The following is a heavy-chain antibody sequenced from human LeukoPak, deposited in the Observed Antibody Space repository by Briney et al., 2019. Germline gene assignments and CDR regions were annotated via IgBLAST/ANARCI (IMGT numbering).Heavy chain of an antibody. CDR2: IYSGGST. CDR1: GFTVSSNY. CDR3: ARDTTTVGDAFDI. Sequence: AGSLRLSCAASGFTVSSNYMSWVRQPPGKGLEWVSVIYSGGSTYYADSVKGRFTISRDNSKNTLYLQMNSLRAEDTAVYYCARDTTTVGDAFDIWGQGTMVTVSS. V-gene: IGHV3-53*01. J-gene: IGHJ3*02. D-gene: IGHD4-23*01.